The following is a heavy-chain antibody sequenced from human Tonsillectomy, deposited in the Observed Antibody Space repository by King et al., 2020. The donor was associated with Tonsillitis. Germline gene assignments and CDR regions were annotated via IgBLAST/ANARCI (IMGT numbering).Heavy chain of an antibody. J-gene: IGHJ3*02. CDR1: GFTFSSYD. V-gene: IGHV3-13*01. CDR2: IGTAGDT. CDR3: ARGVWEYQLKWGRDYDRGGFDI. Sequence: VQLVESGGGLVQPGGSLRLSCAASGFTFSSYDMHWVRQPTGKGLEWVSAIGTAGDTYYPGSVKGRFTISRENAKNSLYLQMNSLRAGDTAVYYCARGVWEYQLKWGRDYDRGGFDIWGQGTMVTVSS. D-gene: IGHD2-2*01.